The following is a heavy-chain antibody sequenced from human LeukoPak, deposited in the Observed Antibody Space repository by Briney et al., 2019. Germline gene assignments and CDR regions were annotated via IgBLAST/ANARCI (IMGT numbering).Heavy chain of an antibody. D-gene: IGHD4-17*01. V-gene: IGHV4-34*01. Sequence: SETLSLTCAVYGGSFSGYYWSWIRQPPGKGLEWIGEINHSGSTNYNPSLKSRVTISVDTSKNQFSLKLSSVTAADTAVYYCARGLGTVTNWGQGTLVTVSS. CDR2: INHSGST. CDR1: GGSFSGYY. J-gene: IGHJ4*02. CDR3: ARGLGTVTN.